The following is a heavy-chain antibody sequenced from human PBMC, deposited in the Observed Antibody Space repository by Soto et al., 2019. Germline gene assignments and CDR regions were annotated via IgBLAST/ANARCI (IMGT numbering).Heavy chain of an antibody. J-gene: IGHJ4*02. CDR2: ISYDGSGK. Sequence: QVQLVESGGDVVQPGRSLRLSCAASGFTFSSYGMQWVRQAPGKALDRVAVISYDGSGKYYAGSVKGRFTMSRDNSKNTLYLQMNSLSAEDPDVYYCAGEVGSGYWGQGTLVTVST. V-gene: IGHV3-30*03. CDR1: GFTFSSYG. CDR3: AGEVGSGY. D-gene: IGHD2-21*01.